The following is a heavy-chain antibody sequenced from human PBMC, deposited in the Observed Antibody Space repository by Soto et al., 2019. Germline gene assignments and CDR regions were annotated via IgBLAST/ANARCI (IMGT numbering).Heavy chain of an antibody. D-gene: IGHD1-7*01. CDR2: MSGSSSTT. CDR1: GLTFSNYA. J-gene: IGHJ4*02. CDR3: AKNQERELPRVIDF. Sequence: EVRLLESGGGLVKPGGSLRLSCATSGLTFSNYAMSWVRQAPGGGLEWVSSMSGSSSTTYYADSVKGRFTISRDRSKNTLYRQMSSLRAEDPALYYCAKNQERELPRVIDFWGQGTLVTVSS. V-gene: IGHV3-23*01.